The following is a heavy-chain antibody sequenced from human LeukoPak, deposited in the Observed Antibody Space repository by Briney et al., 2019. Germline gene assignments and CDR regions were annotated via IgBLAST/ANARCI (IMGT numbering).Heavy chain of an antibody. CDR3: ARNIGGFVGAPPLEY. Sequence: GGSLRLSCAASGFTFSSYAMHWVRQAPGKGLEWVASISYDGNIKYYADSVKGRFTISRDNSRKTLFLQISSLKIDDTAVFYCARNIGGFVGAPPLEYWGQGTLLPVSS. J-gene: IGHJ4*02. V-gene: IGHV3-30*04. D-gene: IGHD1-26*01. CDR2: ISYDGNIK. CDR1: GFTFSSYA.